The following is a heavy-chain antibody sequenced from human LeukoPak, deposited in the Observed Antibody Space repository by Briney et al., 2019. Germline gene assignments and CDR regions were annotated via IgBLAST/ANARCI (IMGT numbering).Heavy chain of an antibody. Sequence: SSETLSLTCTVSGGSISSYYWSWIRQPAGKGLEWIGRIYTSGSTNYNPSLKSRVTMSVDTSKNQFSLKLSSVTAADTAVYYCARVSSSWYKGGYYYMDVWGKGTTVTVSS. CDR2: IYTSGST. CDR3: ARVSSSWYKGGYYYMDV. D-gene: IGHD6-13*01. CDR1: GGSISSYY. V-gene: IGHV4-4*07. J-gene: IGHJ6*03.